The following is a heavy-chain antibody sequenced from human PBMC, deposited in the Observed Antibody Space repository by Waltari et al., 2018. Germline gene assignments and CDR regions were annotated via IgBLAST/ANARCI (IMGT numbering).Heavy chain of an antibody. CDR3: ARDHYDFWSGNNWFDS. CDR2: ISSSGSTI. CDR1: GSPSSNYD. D-gene: IGHD3-3*01. J-gene: IGHJ5*01. Sequence: EVQLVESGGGLVQPGGSLRLSCAASGSPSSNYDMNWVRQAPGKGLEWVSYISSSGSTIYYADSVKGRFTISRDNAKNSLFLQMNSLRAEDTAIYYCARDHYDFWSGNNWFDSWGQGTLVTVSS. V-gene: IGHV3-48*03.